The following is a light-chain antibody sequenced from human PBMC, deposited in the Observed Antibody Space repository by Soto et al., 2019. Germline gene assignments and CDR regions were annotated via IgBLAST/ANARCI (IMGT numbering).Light chain of an antibody. V-gene: IGKV1-5*03. CDR1: QSISSW. J-gene: IGKJ1*01. CDR2: KAS. Sequence: DIQMTQSPSTLSASVGDRVTSTCRASQSISSWLAWYQQKPGKAPKLLIYKASSLESGVLSRFSGSGSGTEFTLTISSLQPDDFATYYCQQYNSYSWTFGQGTKVDIK. CDR3: QQYNSYSWT.